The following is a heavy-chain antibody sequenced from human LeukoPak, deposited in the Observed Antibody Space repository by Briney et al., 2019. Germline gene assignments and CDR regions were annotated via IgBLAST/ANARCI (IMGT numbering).Heavy chain of an antibody. D-gene: IGHD3-22*01. V-gene: IGHV1-69*13. J-gene: IGHJ3*02. CDR1: GGTFSNYA. CDR3: ARDGLAFAFDI. CDR2: IIPMFGVP. Sequence: SVKVSCKASGGTFSNYAINWVRQAPGQGLEWMGEIIPMFGVPNYAQKFQGRVTLTADESTSTAYMELSSLRSDDTAVYYCARDGLAFAFDIWGQGTMVTVSS.